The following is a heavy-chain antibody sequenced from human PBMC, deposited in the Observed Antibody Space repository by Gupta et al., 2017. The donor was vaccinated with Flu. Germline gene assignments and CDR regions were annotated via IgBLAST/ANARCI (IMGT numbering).Heavy chain of an antibody. CDR1: GFTFSNYA. V-gene: IGHV3-23*01. CDR2: ISGSGGST. D-gene: IGHD2-15*01. J-gene: IGHJ6*03. Sequence: EVQLLESGGGLVQPGGSLRLSCAASGFTFSNYAMSWVRQAPGKGLEWVSAISGSGGSTYYADSVQGRFTISRDNSKNTLYVQMNSLRAEDTAVYYCAKDLEGGRLGYMDVWGKGTTVIVSS. CDR3: AKDLEGGRLGYMDV.